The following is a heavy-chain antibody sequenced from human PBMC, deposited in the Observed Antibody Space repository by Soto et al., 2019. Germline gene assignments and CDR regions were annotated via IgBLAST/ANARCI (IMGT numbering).Heavy chain of an antibody. Sequence: GGSLRLSCAASGFTFSDYYMSWIRQAPGKGLEWVSYISSSGSTIYYADSVKGRFTISRDNAKNSLYLQMKSLRAEDTAVYYCAKIRLAVAGYFDYWGQGTLVTVSS. CDR2: ISSSGSTI. CDR3: AKIRLAVAGYFDY. J-gene: IGHJ4*02. D-gene: IGHD6-19*01. V-gene: IGHV3-11*01. CDR1: GFTFSDYY.